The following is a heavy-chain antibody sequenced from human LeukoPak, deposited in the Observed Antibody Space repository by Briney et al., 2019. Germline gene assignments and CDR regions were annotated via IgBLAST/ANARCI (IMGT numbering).Heavy chain of an antibody. Sequence: PSETLSLTCAVYGGSFSGYYWSWIRQPQGKGLEWIGEINHSGSNNYNPSPKSRVTISVDTSKNQFSLKLSSVTAADTAVYYCARTPWSGYLPPYNWFDPWGQGTLVTVSS. CDR1: GGSFSGYY. CDR3: ARTPWSGYLPPYNWFDP. J-gene: IGHJ5*02. V-gene: IGHV4-34*01. CDR2: INHSGSN. D-gene: IGHD3-3*01.